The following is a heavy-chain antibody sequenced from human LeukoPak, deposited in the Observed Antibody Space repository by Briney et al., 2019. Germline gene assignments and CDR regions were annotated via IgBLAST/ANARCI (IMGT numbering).Heavy chain of an antibody. CDR2: ISSSSSYI. CDR1: GFTFSSYS. Sequence: GGSLRLSCAASGFTFSSYSMNWVRQAPGKGLEWVSSISSSSSYIYYADSVKGRFTISRDNAKNSLYLQMNSLRAEDMALYYCAKDTRQYSTSGEFDYWGQGTLVTVSS. CDR3: AKDTRQYSTSGEFDY. V-gene: IGHV3-21*04. D-gene: IGHD6-6*01. J-gene: IGHJ4*02.